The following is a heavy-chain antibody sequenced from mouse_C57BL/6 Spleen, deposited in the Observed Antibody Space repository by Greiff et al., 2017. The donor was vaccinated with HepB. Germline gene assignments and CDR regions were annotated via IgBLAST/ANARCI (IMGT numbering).Heavy chain of an antibody. J-gene: IGHJ3*01. Sequence: EVQGVESGPELVKPGASVKMSCKASGYTFTDYNMHWVKQSHGKSLEWIGYINPNNGGTSYNQKFKGKATLTVNKSSSTAYMELRSLTSEDSAVYYCARGDYEEAWFAYWGQGTLVTVSA. CDR2: INPNNGGT. CDR1: GYTFTDYN. V-gene: IGHV1-22*01. CDR3: ARGDYEEAWFAY. D-gene: IGHD2-4*01.